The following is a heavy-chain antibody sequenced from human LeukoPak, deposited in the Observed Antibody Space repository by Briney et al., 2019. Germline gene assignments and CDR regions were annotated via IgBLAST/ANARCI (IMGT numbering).Heavy chain of an antibody. J-gene: IGHJ2*01. CDR2: ISYDGSNK. Sequence: GGSLRLSCAASGFTFSSYGMHWVRQAPGKGLEWVAVISYDGSNKYYADSVKGRFTISRDNSKNTLYLQMNSLRAEDTAVYYCAKASGDILTGYYPSLGWYFDLWGRGTLVTVSS. D-gene: IGHD3-9*01. CDR1: GFTFSSYG. CDR3: AKASGDILTGYYPSLGWYFDL. V-gene: IGHV3-30*18.